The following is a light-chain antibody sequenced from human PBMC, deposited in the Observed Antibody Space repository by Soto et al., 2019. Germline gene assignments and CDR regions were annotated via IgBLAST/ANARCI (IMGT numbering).Light chain of an antibody. CDR2: EVS. V-gene: IGLV2-14*01. J-gene: IGLJ2*01. CDR3: SSYTSSSTLV. Sequence: QSALTQPASVSGSPGQSITISCTGTSSDVGGYNYVSWYQQHPGKAPKLMIDEVSNRPSGVSNRFSGSKSGNTASLTISGLQAEDEADYYCSSYTSSSTLVFGGGNKLTVL. CDR1: SSDVGGYNY.